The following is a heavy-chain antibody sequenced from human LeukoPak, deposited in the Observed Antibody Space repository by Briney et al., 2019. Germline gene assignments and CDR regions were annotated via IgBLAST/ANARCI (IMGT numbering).Heavy chain of an antibody. J-gene: IGHJ6*03. CDR2: IYTSGST. CDR3: ARFGRPTGAYYYYMDV. CDR1: GGSISSYY. D-gene: IGHD3-10*01. Sequence: SETLSLTCTVSGGSISSYYWSWIRQPAGKGLEWIGRIYTSGSTNYNPSLKSRVTMSVDTSKNQFSLKLSSVTAADTAVYYCARFGRPTGAYYYYMDVWGKGTTVTVSS. V-gene: IGHV4-4*07.